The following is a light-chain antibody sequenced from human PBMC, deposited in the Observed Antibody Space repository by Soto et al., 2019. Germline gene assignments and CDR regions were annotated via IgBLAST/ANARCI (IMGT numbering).Light chain of an antibody. Sequence: EIVLTQSPDILSLSPGDTATLSCRASQSVSNSYLAWYQQKRGQAPRLLIYGAIFRATGIPDRFTGSGSGTGLTLTISRLEPDDFAVYYCQQYGSSPRTFGQGTKVEIK. V-gene: IGKV3-20*01. J-gene: IGKJ1*01. CDR2: GAI. CDR1: QSVSNSY. CDR3: QQYGSSPRT.